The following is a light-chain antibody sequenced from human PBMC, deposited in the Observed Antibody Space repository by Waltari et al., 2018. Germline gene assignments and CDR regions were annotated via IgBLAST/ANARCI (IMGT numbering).Light chain of an antibody. Sequence: DIQMTQSPSTLSASVGARVTITCRASQSISSWLAWYQQKPGKAPKLLIYKASSLESGVPSRFSGSGSGTEFTRTISSLQPDDFATYYCQQYNSLWTFGQGTKVEIK. CDR2: KAS. CDR3: QQYNSLWT. V-gene: IGKV1-5*03. J-gene: IGKJ1*01. CDR1: QSISSW.